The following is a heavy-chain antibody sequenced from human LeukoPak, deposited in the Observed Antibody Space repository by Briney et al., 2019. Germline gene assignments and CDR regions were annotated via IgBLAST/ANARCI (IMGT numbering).Heavy chain of an antibody. Sequence: PGGSLRLSCAASGFXFSNAWISWVRQAPGKGLEWVGRFKSKTDGGTTDYAAPVKGRFTVSRDDSKNTFYLQMNSLKTEDTAVYYCTTDPTYWGRGTLVTVSS. CDR1: GFXFSNAW. CDR3: TTDPTY. V-gene: IGHV3-15*01. CDR2: FKSKTDGGTT. J-gene: IGHJ4*02.